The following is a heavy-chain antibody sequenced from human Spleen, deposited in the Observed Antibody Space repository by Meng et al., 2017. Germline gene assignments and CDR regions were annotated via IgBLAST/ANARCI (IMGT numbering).Heavy chain of an antibody. D-gene: IGHD6-13*01. J-gene: IGHJ4*02. CDR1: GYNFTKYW. V-gene: IGHV5-51*01. CDR3: ARHRAAAGSSSLDF. CDR2: IYPGDSDI. Sequence: GESLKISCKASGYNFTKYWIGWVRQMPGKGLEWMGIIYPGDSDIKYSPSFQGQVTMSADKSITTAYLQWSSLKASDTAIYYCARHRAAAGSSSLDFWGLGKLVTVSS.